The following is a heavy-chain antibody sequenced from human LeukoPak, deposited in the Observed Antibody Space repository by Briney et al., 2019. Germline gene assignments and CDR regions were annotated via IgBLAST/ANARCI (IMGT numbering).Heavy chain of an antibody. J-gene: IGHJ4*02. CDR2: IKQDGSEN. CDR3: ARERYCTSATCYVGVPFDS. V-gene: IGHV3-7*01. CDR1: GFTFNTYY. Sequence: GGSLRLSCAASGFTFNTYYMTWVRQAPGKVLEWVAGIKQDGSENYYMDSVKGRFTISRDNSRNSLYLQMNSLRAEDKAVYFCARERYCTSATCYVGVPFDSWGQGTLVTVSS. D-gene: IGHD2-2*01.